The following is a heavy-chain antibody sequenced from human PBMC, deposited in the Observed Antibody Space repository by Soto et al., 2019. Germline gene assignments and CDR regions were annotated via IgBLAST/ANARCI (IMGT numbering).Heavy chain of an antibody. V-gene: IGHV1-2*04. Sequence: GASVKVSCKASGYTFTGYYMHWVRQAPGQGLEWMGWINPNSGGTNYAQKFQGWVTMTRDTSISTAYMELSRLRSDDTAVYYCARSITGTTGGGCDYWGQGTLVTVSS. J-gene: IGHJ4*02. CDR2: INPNSGGT. CDR1: GYTFTGYY. CDR3: ARSITGTTGGGCDY. D-gene: IGHD1-7*01.